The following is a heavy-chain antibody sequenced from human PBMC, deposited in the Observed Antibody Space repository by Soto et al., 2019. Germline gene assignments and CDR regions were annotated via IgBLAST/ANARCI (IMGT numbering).Heavy chain of an antibody. J-gene: IGHJ5*02. D-gene: IGHD2-15*01. CDR1: GGSISSSSYY. CDR3: ARAPRVYCSGGSCLRWFGP. V-gene: IGHV4-39*07. Sequence: PSETLSLTCTVSGGSISSSSYYWGWIRQPPGKGLEWIGCIYYSGSTYYNPSLKSRVTISVDTSKNQFSLKLNFVTAADTAVYYCARAPRVYCSGGSCLRWFGPWGQGTQVTVSS. CDR2: IYYSGST.